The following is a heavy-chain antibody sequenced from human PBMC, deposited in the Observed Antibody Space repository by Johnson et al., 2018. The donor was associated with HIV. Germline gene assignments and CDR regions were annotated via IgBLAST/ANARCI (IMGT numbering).Heavy chain of an antibody. V-gene: IGHV3-15*05. CDR2: IKRKIDGGTT. D-gene: IGHD3-22*01. J-gene: IGHJ3*02. CDR3: ARDGMIEGTFDI. CDR1: GFTFSNAW. Sequence: VQLVESGGGLVKPGEYLRLSCAASGFTFSNAWMNWVRQAPGKGLEWVGRIKRKIDGGTTDYAAPVKGRFTISRDDSKNTLYLQMNSLRAEDTAVYYCARDGMIEGTFDIWGQGTMVTVSS.